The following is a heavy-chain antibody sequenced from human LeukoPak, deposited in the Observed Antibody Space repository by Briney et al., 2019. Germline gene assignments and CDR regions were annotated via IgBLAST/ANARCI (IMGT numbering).Heavy chain of an antibody. D-gene: IGHD4/OR15-4a*01. CDR1: GLTVTTYY. J-gene: IGHJ4*02. Sequence: PGGSLRLSCTASGLTVTTYYMSWVRQAPGKGLEWVSVIHSDGSTYYADSVKGRFTISRDNSKNLLYLQMNSLRAEDTAMYYCARDPCCGTWCYDYWGQGTPVTVSS. V-gene: IGHV3-66*01. CDR2: IHSDGST. CDR3: ARDPCCGTWCYDY.